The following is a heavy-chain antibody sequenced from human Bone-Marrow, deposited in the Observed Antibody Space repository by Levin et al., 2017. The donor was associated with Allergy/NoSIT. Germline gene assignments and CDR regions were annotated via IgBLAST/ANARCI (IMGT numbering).Heavy chain of an antibody. CDR1: GFSFSTYS. CDR3: AKGDTAVVSLDL. D-gene: IGHD5-18*01. Sequence: GESLKISCAASGFSFSTYSLHWVRQAPGKGLEWVSSITHSSNYIYYADSVKGRFTISRDNAKNSLILQMDSLRAEDTAVYYCAKGDTAVVSLDLWGQGTLVTVSS. J-gene: IGHJ5*02. V-gene: IGHV3-21*01. CDR2: ITHSSNYI.